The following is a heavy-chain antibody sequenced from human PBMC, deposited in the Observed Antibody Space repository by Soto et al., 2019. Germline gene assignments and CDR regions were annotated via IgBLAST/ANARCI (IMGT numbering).Heavy chain of an antibody. D-gene: IGHD1-1*01. J-gene: IGHJ5*02. CDR2: IYWDGER. CDR1: GFSLSTNGVG. Sequence: QISLKESGPTLVKPTQTLTLTCSFSGFSLSTNGVGVGWFRQPPGKALEWLAIIYWDGERRYSASLKSRLSITSDTAKNQVVLTVTNVDPVDTATYFCVHRLRRPLPTGPSHTWFDPWGQGTLVTVTS. V-gene: IGHV2-5*02. CDR3: VHRLRRPLPTGPSHTWFDP.